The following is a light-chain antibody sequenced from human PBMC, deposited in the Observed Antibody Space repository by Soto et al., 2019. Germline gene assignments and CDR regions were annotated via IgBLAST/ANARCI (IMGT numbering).Light chain of an antibody. CDR3: SSYTSASTPLV. CDR2: DVS. CDR1: GSDVGGYNY. J-gene: IGLJ2*01. Sequence: QSVLTQPASGSGSPGQSITISCTGTGSDVGGYNYVSWYQQHPGKAPKVMIYDVSNRPSGVSTRFSGSKSGNTASLTISGLQAEYEADYYCSSYTSASTPLVFGGGTKVTVL. V-gene: IGLV2-14*01.